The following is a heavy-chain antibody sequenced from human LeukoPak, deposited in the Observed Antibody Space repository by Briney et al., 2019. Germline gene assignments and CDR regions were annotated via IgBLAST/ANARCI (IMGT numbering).Heavy chain of an antibody. CDR3: ARDGYSYGYGAFDI. CDR2: IYYSGST. CDR1: GGSISSYY. V-gene: IGHV4-59*01. J-gene: IGHJ3*02. Sequence: PSETLSLTCTVSGGSISSYYWSWVRQPPGKGLEWIGYIYYSGSTNYNPSLKSRVTISLDTSKNQFSLKLSSVTAADTAVYYCARDGYSYGYGAFDIWGQGTMVTVSS. D-gene: IGHD5-18*01.